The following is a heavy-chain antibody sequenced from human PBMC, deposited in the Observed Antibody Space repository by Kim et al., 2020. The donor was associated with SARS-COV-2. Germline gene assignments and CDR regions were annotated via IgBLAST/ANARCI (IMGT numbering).Heavy chain of an antibody. CDR1: GYTFTSYY. J-gene: IGHJ6*02. CDR2: INPSGGST. D-gene: IGHD6-13*01. V-gene: IGHV1-46*01. CDR3: ARGTGAAAGAYYYYGMDV. Sequence: ASVKVSCKASGYTFTSYYMHWVRQAPGQGLEWMGIINPSGGSTSYAQKFQGRVTMTRDTSTSTVYMELSSLRSEDTAVYYCARGTGAAAGAYYYYGMDVWGQGTTVTVSS.